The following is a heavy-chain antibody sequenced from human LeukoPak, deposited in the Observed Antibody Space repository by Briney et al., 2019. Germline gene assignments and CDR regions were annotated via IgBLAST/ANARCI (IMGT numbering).Heavy chain of an antibody. J-gene: IGHJ4*02. CDR2: IDPSGVST. CDR1: GYTFTRYY. D-gene: IGHD1-26*01. V-gene: IGHV1-46*01. Sequence: ASVKVACKASGYTFTRYYMHWVRQAPGQGLEWMGIIDPSGVSTSYAQNFQGGITMTRDATTSTVYLELSSLRSEDTAVYYCARDFGAMPNYWGQGTLVTVSS. CDR3: ARDFGAMPNY.